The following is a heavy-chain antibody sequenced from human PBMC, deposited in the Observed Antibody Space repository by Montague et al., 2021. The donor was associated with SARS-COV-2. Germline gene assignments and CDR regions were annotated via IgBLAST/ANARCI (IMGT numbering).Heavy chain of an antibody. J-gene: IGHJ5*02. Sequence: SETLSLTCTVSRGSISTYYWSWIRQPPGRGLEWIGYVYNSGTAIYNPSLHGRVTISVDTSKSQFSLQLSSASAADTAIYYCVRGAIRGPYNWFDPWGQGTLVAVSS. CDR3: VRGAIRGPYNWFDP. CDR2: VYNSGTA. V-gene: IGHV4-59*01. D-gene: IGHD3-3*01. CDR1: RGSISTYY.